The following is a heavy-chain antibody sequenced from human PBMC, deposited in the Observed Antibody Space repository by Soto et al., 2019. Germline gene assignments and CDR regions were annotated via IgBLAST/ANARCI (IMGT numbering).Heavy chain of an antibody. D-gene: IGHD3-10*01. CDR2: INHSGST. V-gene: IGHV4-34*01. CDR1: GGSLSACY. CDR3: ARANSTRYGSGSSVFDP. J-gene: IGHJ5*02. Sequence: SETLSLTCAVYGGSLSACYWSWIRQPPGKGLEWIGEINHSGSTTYNPSLKSRVTISVDTSKNQFSLKLSSVTAADTAVYYCARANSTRYGSGSSVFDPWGQGTLVTVSS.